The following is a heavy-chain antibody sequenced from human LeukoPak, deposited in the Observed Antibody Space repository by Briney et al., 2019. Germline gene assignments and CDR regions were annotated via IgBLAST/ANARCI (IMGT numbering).Heavy chain of an antibody. V-gene: IGHV3-23*01. CDR1: GFTFSSYT. J-gene: IGHJ4*02. Sequence: GGPLRLSCAASGFTFSSYTMTWVRQAPGKGLEWVSLISGSGDTTYYADSVKGRFTISRDNSKNTLYLQMNSLRAEDTAVYYCAKQGPRDGYNFNYWGQGTLVTVSS. CDR3: AKQGPRDGYNFNY. D-gene: IGHD5-24*01. CDR2: ISGSGDTT.